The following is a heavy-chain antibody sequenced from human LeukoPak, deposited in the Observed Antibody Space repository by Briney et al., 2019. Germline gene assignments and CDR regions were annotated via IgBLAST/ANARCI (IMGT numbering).Heavy chain of an antibody. D-gene: IGHD3-10*01. CDR3: AHSYDSGSYYRSWFDP. CDR1: GFSLSTSGVG. J-gene: IGHJ5*02. Sequence: ESGPTLVNPTQTLTLTCTLSGFSLSTSGVGVGWIRQPPGKALEWLALIYWDDDKRYSPSLKSRLTITKDTSRNQVVLTMTNMDPVDTATYYCAHSYDSGSYYRSWFDPWGQGTLVTVSS. CDR2: IYWDDDK. V-gene: IGHV2-5*02.